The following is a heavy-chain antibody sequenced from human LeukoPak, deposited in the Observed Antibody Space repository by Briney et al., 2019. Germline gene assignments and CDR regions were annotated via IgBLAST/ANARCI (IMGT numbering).Heavy chain of an antibody. D-gene: IGHD3-9*01. CDR3: ARVRTTYYDILTGYATRGYYYYYYMDV. CDR2: IYYSGST. Sequence: TSSEILSLTCTVSGGSISSYYWSWIRQPPGKGLEWIGYIYYSGSTNYNPSLKSRVTISVDTSKNQFSLKLSSVTAADTAVYYCARVRTTYYDILTGYATRGYYYYYYMDVWGKGTTVTVSS. V-gene: IGHV4-59*01. J-gene: IGHJ6*03. CDR1: GGSISSYY.